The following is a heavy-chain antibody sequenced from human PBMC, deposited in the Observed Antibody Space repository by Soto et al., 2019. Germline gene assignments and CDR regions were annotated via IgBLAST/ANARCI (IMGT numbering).Heavy chain of an antibody. Sequence: GGSLRLSCAASGFTFAADAMHWVRQAPGKGMVWVSFTSSDGAHDLYAASVTGRLRIPRHNRKDTLYMQMNSLRREDSALYYCAKDVDLDGYSYDIDFWGQGTLVTVSS. CDR2: TSSDGAHD. D-gene: IGHD5-18*01. J-gene: IGHJ4*02. V-gene: IGHV3-43D*03. CDR1: GFTFAADA. CDR3: AKDVDLDGYSYDIDF.